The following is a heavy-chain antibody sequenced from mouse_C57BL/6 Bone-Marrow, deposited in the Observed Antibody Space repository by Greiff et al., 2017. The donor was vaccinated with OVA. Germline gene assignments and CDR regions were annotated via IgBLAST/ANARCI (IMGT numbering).Heavy chain of an antibody. V-gene: IGHV1-4*01. CDR3: ARRTGIGSSLAWYAY. Sequence: QVQLQQSGAELARPGASVKMSCKASGYTFTSYTMHWVKQRPGQGLEWIGYINPSSGYTKYNQKFKDKATLTADKSSSTAYMQLSSLTSEDSAVYYCARRTGIGSSLAWYAYWGQGTLVTVSA. D-gene: IGHD1-1*01. J-gene: IGHJ3*01. CDR2: INPSSGYT. CDR1: GYTFTSYT.